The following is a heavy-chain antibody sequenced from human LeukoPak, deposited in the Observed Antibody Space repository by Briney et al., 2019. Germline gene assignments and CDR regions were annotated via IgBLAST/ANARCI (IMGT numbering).Heavy chain of an antibody. Sequence: GGSLRLSCAASGFTFSSYSMNWVRQAPGKGLEWVSSISSSSSYIYYADSVKGRFTISRDNAKNSLYLQMNSLRAEDTAVYYCARDAYCSGGSCYKYGMDVWGQGTTVTVSS. CDR1: GFTFSSYS. CDR3: ARDAYCSGGSCYKYGMDV. D-gene: IGHD2-15*01. J-gene: IGHJ6*02. V-gene: IGHV3-21*04. CDR2: ISSSSSYI.